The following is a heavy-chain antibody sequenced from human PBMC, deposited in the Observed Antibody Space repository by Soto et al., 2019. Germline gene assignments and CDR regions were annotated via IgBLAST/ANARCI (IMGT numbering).Heavy chain of an antibody. D-gene: IGHD3-10*01. CDR2: ISYDATYK. Sequence: PGGSLRLSCAVSGLTFSSSAMHWVRQAPGKGLEWVAVISYDATYKDYADSVKGRFTISRDNSKTAVYLEMNDLRLDDTATYYCVSPHSESSNAFDLWGQGTLVTVSS. CDR1: GLTFSSSA. V-gene: IGHV3-30-3*01. J-gene: IGHJ5*02. CDR3: VSPHSESSNAFDL.